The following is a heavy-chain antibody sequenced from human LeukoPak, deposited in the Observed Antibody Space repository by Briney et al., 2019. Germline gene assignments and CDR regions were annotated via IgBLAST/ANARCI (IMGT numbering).Heavy chain of an antibody. CDR2: VKQDGSEK. Sequence: GGSLRLSCSASGFTFSSYWVTWVRQAPGKGLEWVANVKQDGSEKNYVDSVKGRFTISRDNAKNSLYLQMNSLRVDDTAVYYCVRGHRAWSYWGQGTLVTVSS. CDR3: VRGHRAWSY. D-gene: IGHD3-3*01. V-gene: IGHV3-7*01. CDR1: GFTFSSYW. J-gene: IGHJ4*02.